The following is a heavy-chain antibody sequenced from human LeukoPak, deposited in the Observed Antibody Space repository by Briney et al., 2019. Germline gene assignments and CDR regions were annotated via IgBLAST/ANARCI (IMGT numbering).Heavy chain of an antibody. CDR2: ISSSSDSI. CDR1: GFKFRSFS. D-gene: IGHD4-17*01. Sequence: PGGSLRLSCAASGFKFRSFSMGWVRQAPGGGLEWISYISSSSDSIHYATSVRGRFTTSRDNAENSLFLQMNSLTAEDSALYYCARARGGLLITVTPRFDLWGQGTLVTVSS. V-gene: IGHV3-48*01. J-gene: IGHJ4*02. CDR3: ARARGGLLITVTPRFDL.